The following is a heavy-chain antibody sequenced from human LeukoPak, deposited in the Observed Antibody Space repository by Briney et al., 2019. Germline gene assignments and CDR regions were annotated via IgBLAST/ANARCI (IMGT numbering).Heavy chain of an antibody. CDR2: ISGSGGST. Sequence: GGSLRLSCAASGFTVSSNYMSWVRQAPGKGLEWVSAISGSGGSTYYADSVKGRFTISRDNSKNTLYLQMNSLRAEDTAVYSCARGGTMYYGSGNFDYWGQGTLVTVSS. CDR1: GFTVSSNY. D-gene: IGHD3-10*01. V-gene: IGHV3-23*01. J-gene: IGHJ4*02. CDR3: ARGGTMYYGSGNFDY.